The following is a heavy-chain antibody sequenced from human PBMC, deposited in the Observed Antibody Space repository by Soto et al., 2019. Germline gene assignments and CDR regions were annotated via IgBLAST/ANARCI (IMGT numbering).Heavy chain of an antibody. Sequence: PGGSLRLSCAASGFTFSDYYMSWIRQAPGKGLEWISYISSGGDTMYYVDSVKGRFTISRDNAKNSLYLQMDSLGAEDTALYFCAKDHRHGSDWTERKFDYWGQGTLVTVSS. D-gene: IGHD6-19*01. V-gene: IGHV3-11*01. CDR1: GFTFSDYY. J-gene: IGHJ4*02. CDR3: AKDHRHGSDWTERKFDY. CDR2: ISSGGDTM.